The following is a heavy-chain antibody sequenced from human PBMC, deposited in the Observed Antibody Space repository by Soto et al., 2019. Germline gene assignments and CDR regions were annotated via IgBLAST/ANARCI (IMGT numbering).Heavy chain of an antibody. J-gene: IGHJ6*02. D-gene: IGHD2-2*01. CDR2: ISYDGSNK. Sequence: GGSLRLSCAASGFTFSSYAMHWVRQAPGKGLEWVAVISYDGSNKYYADSVKGRFTISRDNSKNTLYLQMNSLRAEDTAVYYCARGGGTRYYYYYGVDVWGQGTTVTVSS. CDR1: GFTFSSYA. CDR3: ARGGGTRYYYYYGVDV. V-gene: IGHV3-30-3*01.